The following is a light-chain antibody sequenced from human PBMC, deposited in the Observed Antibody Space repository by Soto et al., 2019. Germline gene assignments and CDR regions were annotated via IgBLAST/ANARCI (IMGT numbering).Light chain of an antibody. Sequence: QSALTQPASVSGSPGQSITISCTGTSSDVGGYNYVSWYQQHPGKAPKLMIYDVSNRPSGVSNRFSGSKSGNTASLTISGLEAEKEVVYYCSSYTSSCTPVVLGGGTSLTLL. V-gene: IGLV2-14*01. CDR1: SSDVGGYNY. CDR3: SSYTSSCTPVV. J-gene: IGLJ2*01. CDR2: DVS.